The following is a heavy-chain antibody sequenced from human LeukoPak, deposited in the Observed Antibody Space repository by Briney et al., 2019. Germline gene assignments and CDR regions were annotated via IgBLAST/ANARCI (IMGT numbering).Heavy chain of an antibody. CDR2: INPSGGTT. J-gene: IGHJ4*02. D-gene: IGHD4-23*01. CDR3: ARDSRGNYGGNWDFDF. V-gene: IGHV1-46*01. Sequence: GASVKVSCKASGYTFTSYYMHWVRQAPGQGLEWMGIINPSGGTTNYAQKFQGRVAMTRDTSTSTGYMELRSLRSDDTAMYYCARDSRGNYGGNWDFDFWGQGTLVTVSS. CDR1: GYTFTSYY.